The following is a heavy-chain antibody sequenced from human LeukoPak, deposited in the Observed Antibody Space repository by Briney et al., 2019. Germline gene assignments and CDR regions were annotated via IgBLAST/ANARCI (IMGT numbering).Heavy chain of an antibody. CDR1: GFTFSSSA. D-gene: IGHD2-15*01. Sequence: PGGSLRLSCAASGFTFSSSAMSWVRQAPGKGLEWVSAISNNGGYTYYADSVQGRFTISRDNSKSTLCLQMNSLRAEDTAVCYRAKQLGYCSDGSCYFPYWGQGTLVTVSS. V-gene: IGHV3-23*01. CDR2: ISNNGGYT. J-gene: IGHJ4*02. CDR3: AKQLGYCSDGSCYFPY.